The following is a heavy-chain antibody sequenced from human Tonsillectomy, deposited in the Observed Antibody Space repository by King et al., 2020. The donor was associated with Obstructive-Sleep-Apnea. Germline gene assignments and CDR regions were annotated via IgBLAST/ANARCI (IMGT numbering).Heavy chain of an antibody. CDR1: GFTFSSYA. V-gene: IGHV3-48*04. CDR2: ISSISTSI. CDR3: ARELITMTGYGYFDY. D-gene: IGHD3-22*01. Sequence: VQLVESGGGLVQPGGSLRLSCTASGFTFSSYAMNWVRQAPGKGLEWISYISSISTSIYYADSVKGRFTISRDNAKNSLYLQMNSLRAEDTAVYYCARELITMTGYGYFDYWGQGALVTVAS. J-gene: IGHJ4*02.